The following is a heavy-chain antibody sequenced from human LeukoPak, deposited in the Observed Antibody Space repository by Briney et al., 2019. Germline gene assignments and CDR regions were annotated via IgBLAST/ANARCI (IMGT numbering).Heavy chain of an antibody. J-gene: IGHJ6*03. V-gene: IGHV3-23*01. CDR3: AKDVSTMMDYYYYMDV. CDR2: ISGSGGST. Sequence: GSLRLSCAASGFTFSSYAMSWVRQAPGKGLEWVSAISGSGGSTYYADSVKGRFTISRDNSKNTLYLQMNSLRAEDTAVYYCAKDVSTMMDYYYYMDVWGKGTTVTVSS. D-gene: IGHD3-22*01. CDR1: GFTFSSYA.